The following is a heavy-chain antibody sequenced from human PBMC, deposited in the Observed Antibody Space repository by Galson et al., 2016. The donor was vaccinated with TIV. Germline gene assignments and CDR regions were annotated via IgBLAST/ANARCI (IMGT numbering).Heavy chain of an antibody. CDR1: GYTFIAYY. V-gene: IGHV1-46*01. J-gene: IGHJ3*01. CDR2: INPGGGST. D-gene: IGHD2-21*01. CDR3: PSVRSGGGDCYVFDL. Sequence: SVKVSCKASGYTFIAYYLHWVRQAPGQWLELMAMINPGGGSTVYAQRFRETVTVTRDTSVRTIYMELRSLTSEDTAVYYCPSVRSGGGDCYVFDLWGQGKMVTVSS.